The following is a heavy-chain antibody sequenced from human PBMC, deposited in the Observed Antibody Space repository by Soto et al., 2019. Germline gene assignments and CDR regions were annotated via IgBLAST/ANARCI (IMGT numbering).Heavy chain of an antibody. Sequence: PGGSLRLPFAASGCTFRSYLMGWVRQAPGKGLEWVANIKQDGREKYYVDSVKARFTISRDNAKNSLYLQMNSLRAEDTAVYYCWREGPRSRYYGFWSGCHTGYYCDYGGKGPLGSVSS. D-gene: IGHD3-3*01. CDR3: WREGPRSRYYGFWSGCHTGYYCDY. CDR2: IKQDGREK. J-gene: IGHJ4*02. V-gene: IGHV3-7*01. CDR1: GCTFRSYL.